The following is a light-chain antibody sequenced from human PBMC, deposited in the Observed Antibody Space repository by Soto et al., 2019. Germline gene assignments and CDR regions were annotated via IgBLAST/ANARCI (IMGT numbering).Light chain of an antibody. V-gene: IGKV1-5*03. CDR1: QSISSW. J-gene: IGKJ4*01. CDR2: KAS. CDR3: QQYNNYPLN. Sequence: DIQMTQSPSTLSASVGDRVTITCRASQSISSWLAWYQQKPGKAPKLLMYKASNLESGIPARFSGSGSGTEFTLTISSLMPDYFATYHFQQYNNYPLNFGGGTKGDIK.